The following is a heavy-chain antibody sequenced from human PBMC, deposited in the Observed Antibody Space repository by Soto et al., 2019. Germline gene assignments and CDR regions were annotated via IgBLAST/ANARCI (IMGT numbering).Heavy chain of an antibody. Sequence: EVQLVESGGGLVKPGGSLRLSCAASGFTFSSYSMNWVRQAPGKGLGWVSSISSSSSYIYYADSVKGRFTISRDNAKNPLYLQMNRLRAEDTAVYYCARENTTIVLGASDIWRQGTMLTVS. V-gene: IGHV3-21*01. D-gene: IGHD3-22*01. CDR1: GFTFSSYS. CDR2: ISSSSSYI. J-gene: IGHJ3*02. CDR3: ARENTTIVLGASDI.